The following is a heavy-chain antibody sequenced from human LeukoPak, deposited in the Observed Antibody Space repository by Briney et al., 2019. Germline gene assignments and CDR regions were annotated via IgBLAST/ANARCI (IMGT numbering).Heavy chain of an antibody. CDR2: ISGRGGWT. J-gene: IGHJ6*03. V-gene: IGHV3-23*01. CDR3: AKDPDYYYMDV. CDR1: GFTFSNYA. Sequence: GGSLRLSCAASGFTFSNYAIIWVRQPPGKGLEWVSAISGRGGWTYYADSVKGRFTISRDDSKNMMWLQMNSLRAEDTALYYCAKDPDYYYMDVWGKGTTVTVSS.